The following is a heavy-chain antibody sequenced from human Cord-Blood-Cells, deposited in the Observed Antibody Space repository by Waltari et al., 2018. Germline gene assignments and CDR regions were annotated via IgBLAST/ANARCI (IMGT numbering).Heavy chain of an antibody. J-gene: IGHJ6*02. D-gene: IGHD6-19*01. CDR2: IDPGDYDT. CDR1: GYSFTSYW. CDR3: ARHSSPYYYYYGMDV. V-gene: IGHV5-51*01. Sequence: EVQLVQSGAEVKKPGESLKISCRGSGYSFTSYWIGWVRQMPGKGLEWMGIIDPGDYDTRYSPSCQGQVTTSADKSISPAYLQWSSLKASDTAMYYCARHSSPYYYYYGMDVWGQGTTVTVSS.